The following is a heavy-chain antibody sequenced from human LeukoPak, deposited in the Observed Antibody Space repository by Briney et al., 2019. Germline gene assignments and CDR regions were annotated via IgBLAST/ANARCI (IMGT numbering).Heavy chain of an antibody. J-gene: IGHJ3*02. V-gene: IGHV1-2*02. Sequence: ASVKVSCKASGYTFTSYGISWVRQAPGQGLEWMGWINPNSGGTNYAQKFQGRVTMTRDTSISTAYMELSRLRSDDTAVYYCARGNREMATGNDIWGQGTVVTVSS. CDR2: INPNSGGT. D-gene: IGHD5-24*01. CDR3: ARGNREMATGNDI. CDR1: GYTFTSYG.